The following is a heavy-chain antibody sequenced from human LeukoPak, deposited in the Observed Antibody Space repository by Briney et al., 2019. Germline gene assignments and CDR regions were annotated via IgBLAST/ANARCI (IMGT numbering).Heavy chain of an antibody. CDR2: IYPGDSDT. D-gene: IGHD2-15*01. CDR1: GYSFTSYW. J-gene: IGHJ5*02. Sequence: GESLQISCHGSGYSFTSYWIGWMRPMPGKGLEWMGIIYPGDSDTRYSPSFQGQVTISADKSISTAYLQWSSLKASDTAMYYCARRGSWWFDPWGQGTLVTVSS. V-gene: IGHV5-51*01. CDR3: ARRGSWWFDP.